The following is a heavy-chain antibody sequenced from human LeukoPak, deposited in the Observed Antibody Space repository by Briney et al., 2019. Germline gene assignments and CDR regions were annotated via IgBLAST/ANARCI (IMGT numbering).Heavy chain of an antibody. CDR3: ARTGMANPGS. J-gene: IGHJ5*02. V-gene: IGHV3-53*01. CDR2: IYSGGST. D-gene: IGHD1-14*01. Sequence: QPSETLSLTCIVSGDSLSSGYYWGWVRQAPGKGLEWVSVIYSGGSTYYADSVQGRFTISRDNSKNTLYLQMNSLRAEDTAVYYCARTGMANPGSWGQGTLVTVSS. CDR1: GDSLSSGYY.